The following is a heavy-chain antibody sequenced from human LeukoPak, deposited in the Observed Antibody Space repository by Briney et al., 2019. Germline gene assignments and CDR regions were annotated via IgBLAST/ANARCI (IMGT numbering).Heavy chain of an antibody. Sequence: GASVKVSCKASGGTFSSYAISWVRQAPGQGLEWMGGIIPIFGTANYAQKFQGRVTITADESTSTAYTELSSLRSEDTAVYYCAREILLGYCSGGSCQGNNLDYWGQGTLVTVSS. CDR2: IIPIFGTA. CDR1: GGTFSSYA. J-gene: IGHJ4*02. CDR3: AREILLGYCSGGSCQGNNLDY. V-gene: IGHV1-69*13. D-gene: IGHD2-15*01.